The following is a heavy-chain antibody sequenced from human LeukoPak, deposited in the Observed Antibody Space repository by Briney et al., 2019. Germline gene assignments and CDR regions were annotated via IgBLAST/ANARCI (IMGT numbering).Heavy chain of an antibody. D-gene: IGHD3-10*01. CDR3: ARGKSYGSGSYRNWFDP. J-gene: IGHJ5*02. Sequence: GGSLRLSCAASGFTFSSYAMHWVRQAPGKGLERVAVISYDGSNKYYADSVKGRFTISRDNSKNTLYLQMNSLRAEDTAVYYCARGKSYGSGSYRNWFDPWGQGTLVTVSS. CDR2: ISYDGSNK. V-gene: IGHV3-30-3*01. CDR1: GFTFSSYA.